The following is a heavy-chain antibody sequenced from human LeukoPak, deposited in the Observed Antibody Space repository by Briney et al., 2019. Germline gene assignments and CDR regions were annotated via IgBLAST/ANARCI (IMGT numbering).Heavy chain of an antibody. V-gene: IGHV1-3*01. CDR3: ARDRGIAVAGLVGY. CDR1: GYTFTSYA. CDR2: INAGNGNT. J-gene: IGHJ4*02. D-gene: IGHD6-19*01. Sequence: ASVKVSCKASGYTFTSYAMHWVRQAPGQRLEWMGWINAGNGNTKYSQKFQGRVTITRDTSASTAYMELSSLRSEDTAVYYCARDRGIAVAGLVGYWGQGTLVTVSS.